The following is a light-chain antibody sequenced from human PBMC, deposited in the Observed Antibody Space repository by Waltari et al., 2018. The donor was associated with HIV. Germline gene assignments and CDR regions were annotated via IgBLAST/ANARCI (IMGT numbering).Light chain of an antibody. CDR2: DNT. CDR3: GTWDSSLSAVL. CDR1: SPNIGSNR. Sequence: QSVLTQPPSVSAAPGQKVTISCSGSSPNIGSNRVFWYQQLPGTAPKLLIYDNTKPPSGIPDRFSGSKSGTLATLGITGLQTGDEDYYYCGTWDSSLSAVLFGGGTKLTVL. J-gene: IGLJ2*01. V-gene: IGLV1-51*01.